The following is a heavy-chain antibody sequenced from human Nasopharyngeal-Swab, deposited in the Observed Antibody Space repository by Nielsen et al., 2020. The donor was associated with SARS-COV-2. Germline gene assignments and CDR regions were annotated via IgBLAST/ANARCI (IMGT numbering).Heavy chain of an antibody. CDR1: GFTFSSYS. V-gene: IGHV3-21*01. D-gene: IGHD3-16*01. J-gene: IGHJ4*02. Sequence: GGSLRLSCAASGFTFSSYSMNWVRQAPGKGLEWVSSISSSSSYIYYADSVKGRFTISRDNAKNSLYLQMNSLRAEDTAVYYCVRERLGELFVDYWGQGTLVTVSS. CDR2: ISSSSSYI. CDR3: VRERLGELFVDY.